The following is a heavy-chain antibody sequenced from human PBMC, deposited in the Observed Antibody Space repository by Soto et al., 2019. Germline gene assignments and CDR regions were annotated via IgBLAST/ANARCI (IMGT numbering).Heavy chain of an antibody. CDR2: IIPIFGTA. J-gene: IGHJ4*02. D-gene: IGHD3-16*01. V-gene: IGHV1-69*13. CDR3: ARDLASGGDY. CDR1: GGTFSSYA. Sequence: VASVKVSCKASGGTFSSYAISWVRQAPGQGLEWMGGIIPIFGTANYAQKFQGRVTITADESTSTAYMELSSLRSEDTAVYYCARDLASGGDYWGQGTLVTVSS.